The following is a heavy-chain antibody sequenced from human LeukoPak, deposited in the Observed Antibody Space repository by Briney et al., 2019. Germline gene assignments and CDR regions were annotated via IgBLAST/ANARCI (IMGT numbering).Heavy chain of an antibody. J-gene: IGHJ4*02. CDR2: IWYTGNNK. CDR1: GLTFTSDG. D-gene: IGHD3-3*01. V-gene: IGHV3-33*01. Sequence: PGRSLRPSPAPSGLTFTSDGMDWGSHGPGKGLESVAVIWYTGNNKHYAKSVKGLFTISRNNSKNTLYLQMNSLRAEVTAGYYCARDLPYYDFWSGYLDSFDYWGQGTLVTVSS. CDR3: ARDLPYYDFWSGYLDSFDY.